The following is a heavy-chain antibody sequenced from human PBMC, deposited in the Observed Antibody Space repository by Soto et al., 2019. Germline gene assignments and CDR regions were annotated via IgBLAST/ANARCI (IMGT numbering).Heavy chain of an antibody. Sequence: QVQLVESGGGLVKPGGSLRLSCAASGFTFSDYYMSWIRQAPGKGLEWVSYISGSGSTIYYADSVKGRFTISRDNAKNSLHLQMNSLRDEDTAVYYCASGVAASHFYYYYMDVWGKGTTVTVSS. CDR1: GFTFSDYY. CDR3: ASGVAASHFYYYYMDV. CDR2: ISGSGSTI. V-gene: IGHV3-11*01. J-gene: IGHJ6*03. D-gene: IGHD2-15*01.